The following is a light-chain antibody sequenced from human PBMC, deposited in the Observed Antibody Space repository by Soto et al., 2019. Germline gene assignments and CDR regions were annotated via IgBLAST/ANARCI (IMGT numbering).Light chain of an antibody. CDR2: HVA. V-gene: IGLV2-14*03. CDR3: CSLTTSHTYV. CDR1: SSDIGHYDY. J-gene: IGLJ1*01. Sequence: QSVLTQPASVSGSPGQSITISCTGTSSDIGHYDYVSWYQQHPGKAPKLMIYHVAYRPSGASNRYSGSKSGNSASLTISGLQADDEADYYCCSLTTSHTYVFGSGTKVTVL.